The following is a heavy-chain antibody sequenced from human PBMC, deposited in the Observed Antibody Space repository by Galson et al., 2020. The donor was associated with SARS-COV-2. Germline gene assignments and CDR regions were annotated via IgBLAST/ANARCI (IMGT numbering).Heavy chain of an antibody. V-gene: IGHV4-38-2*01. D-gene: IGHD3-22*01. J-gene: IGHJ2*01. CDR1: GYSISTTNY. Sequence: SETLSLTCAVSGYSISTTNYWGWVRQPPGKGLEWIGSIYPSGSTYYNPSLKSRVTISLDTSKNQFSLRLDSVTAADTALYYCARQGVNMIVLVTVPGWYFDVWGRGTLVTVSS. CDR3: ARQGVNMIVLVTVPGWYFDV. CDR2: IYPSGST.